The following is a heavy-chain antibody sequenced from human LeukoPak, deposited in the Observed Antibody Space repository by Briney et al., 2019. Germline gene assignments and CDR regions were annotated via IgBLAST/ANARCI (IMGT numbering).Heavy chain of an antibody. J-gene: IGHJ4*02. Sequence: PGGSLRLSCAASGFTFSSYWMSWVRQAPGKGLEWVANIKEDGGEKYSVDSVKGRFTISRDSSKNTLFLQMNRLRPEDAAVYYCAKAPVTTCRGAFCYPFDYWGLGTLVTVSS. CDR3: AKAPVTTCRGAFCYPFDY. CDR1: GFTFSSYW. D-gene: IGHD2-15*01. CDR2: IKEDGGEK. V-gene: IGHV3-7*03.